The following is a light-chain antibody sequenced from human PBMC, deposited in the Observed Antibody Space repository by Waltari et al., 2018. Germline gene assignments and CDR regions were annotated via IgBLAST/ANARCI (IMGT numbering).Light chain of an antibody. V-gene: IGKV2-28*01. Sequence: MVMTQSPGSLPVTPGEPASTPYITSQSLLHSNGYNYLDWYLQKPGQSPQLLIYLGSNRASGVPDRFSGSGSGTDFTLKISRVEAEDVGVYYCMQALQTPPTFGQGTKLEIK. CDR3: MQALQTPPT. CDR2: LGS. CDR1: QSLLHSNGYNY. J-gene: IGKJ2*01.